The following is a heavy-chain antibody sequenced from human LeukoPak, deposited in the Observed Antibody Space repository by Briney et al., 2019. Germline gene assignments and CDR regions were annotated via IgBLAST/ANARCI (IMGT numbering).Heavy chain of an antibody. CDR2: IYYSGST. D-gene: IGHD2-2*01. Sequence: SEALSLTYTVSGGSISSSSSYSVRIRQPPGKGLEWIGTIYYSGSTYYNPSLKSRVTISVDTSKNQFSLKLSSVIAADTAVYYCARDTGPSGTAFDYWGQGTLVTVSS. CDR3: ARDTGPSGTAFDY. J-gene: IGHJ4*02. CDR1: GGSISSSSSY. V-gene: IGHV4-39*07.